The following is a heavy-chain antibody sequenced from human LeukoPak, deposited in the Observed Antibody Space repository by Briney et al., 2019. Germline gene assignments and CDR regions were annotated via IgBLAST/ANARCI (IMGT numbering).Heavy chain of an antibody. CDR2: INPSGGST. Sequence: ASVKVSCKASGYTFTSYYMHWVRQAPGQGLEWMGIINPSGGSTSYAQKFQGRVTMTRDTSTSTVYMELSSLRSEDTAVYYCARDGSSGWYSGDFDYWGQGTLVTVSS. J-gene: IGHJ4*02. CDR1: GYTFTSYY. V-gene: IGHV1-46*01. CDR3: ARDGSSGWYSGDFDY. D-gene: IGHD6-19*01.